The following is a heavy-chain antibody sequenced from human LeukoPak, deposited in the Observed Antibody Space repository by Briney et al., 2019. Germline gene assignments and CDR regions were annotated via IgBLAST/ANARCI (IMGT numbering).Heavy chain of an antibody. CDR3: ARGLTPDSSGYYYYFDY. CDR1: GGSFSGYY. J-gene: IGHJ4*02. Sequence: PSETLSPTCAVYGGSFSGYYWSWIRQPPGKGLEWIGEINHSGSTNYNPSLKSRVTISVDTSKNQFSLKLSSVTAADTAVYYCARGLTPDSSGYYYYFDYWGQGTLVTVSS. V-gene: IGHV4-34*01. D-gene: IGHD3-22*01. CDR2: INHSGST.